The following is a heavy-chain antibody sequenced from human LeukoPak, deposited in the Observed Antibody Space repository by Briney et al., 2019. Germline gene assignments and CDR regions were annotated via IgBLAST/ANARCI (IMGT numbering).Heavy chain of an antibody. J-gene: IGHJ4*02. D-gene: IGHD5-24*01. Sequence: SETLSLTCTVSGGSISSSSYYWGWIRQPPGKGLEWIGSIYYSGSTYYNPSLKSRVTISVDTSKNQSSLKLSSVTAADTAVYYYARHVRRDGYNHFDYWGQGTLVTVSS. CDR2: IYYSGST. CDR1: GGSISSSSYY. CDR3: ARHVRRDGYNHFDY. V-gene: IGHV4-39*01.